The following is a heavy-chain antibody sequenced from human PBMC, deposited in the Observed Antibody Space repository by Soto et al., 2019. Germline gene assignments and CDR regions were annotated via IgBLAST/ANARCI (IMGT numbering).Heavy chain of an antibody. CDR3: AKDWLHCIAF. V-gene: IGHV3-74*01. D-gene: IGHD2-21*01. Sequence: GRSLRLACAASGFTFSLSWMHWVRLVPGKGLEWVSRITSDGSQTVYADSVKGRFTISRDNAKSTVYLQMNSLRAEVTGIYYCAKDWLHCIAFWGQGSPVTVSS. J-gene: IGHJ4*02. CDR1: GFTFSLSW. CDR2: ITSDGSQT.